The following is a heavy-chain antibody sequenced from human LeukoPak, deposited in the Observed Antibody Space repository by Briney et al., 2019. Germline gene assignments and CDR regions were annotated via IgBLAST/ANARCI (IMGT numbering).Heavy chain of an antibody. D-gene: IGHD4-17*01. CDR1: GFTFTSDV. V-gene: IGHV3-23*01. CDR2: IRGSGGTT. J-gene: IGHJ4*02. CDR3: AKDSSTTVTTKGGPRRSFDY. Sequence: RRSLRLSCAASGFTFTSDVMSWVRQAPGKGLDWVSVIRGSGGTTYYADSVRGRFTISRDNSKNTLYLQMNSLRAEDTAIYYCAKDSSTTVTTKGGPRRSFDYWGLGTLVTVSS.